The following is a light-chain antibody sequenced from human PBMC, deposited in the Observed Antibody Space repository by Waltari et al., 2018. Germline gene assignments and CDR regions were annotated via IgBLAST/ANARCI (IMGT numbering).Light chain of an antibody. CDR1: NLGNKY. CDR3: QAWDSSTVL. V-gene: IGLV3-1*01. Sequence: SSELTQPPSLSVSPGQTASITCSGDNLGNKYVSWYQQKPGPSPVLVIYQDRKGPSGIPERFSGTNSENTASLTISGTQAMDEADYYCQAWDSSTVLFGGGTKLTVL. J-gene: IGLJ2*01. CDR2: QDR.